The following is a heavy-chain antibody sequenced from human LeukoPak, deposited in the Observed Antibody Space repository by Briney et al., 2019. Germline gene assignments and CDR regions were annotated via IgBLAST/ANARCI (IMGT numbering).Heavy chain of an antibody. Sequence: GGSLRLSCAASGFTFSSYSMNWVRQAPGKGLEWVSSISRSSSYIYYADSVKGRFTISRDNAKNSLYLQMNSLRAEDTAVYYCARWNYDNGAYYLDYWGRGTLVTVSS. D-gene: IGHD3-22*01. V-gene: IGHV3-21*01. J-gene: IGHJ4*02. CDR1: GFTFSSYS. CDR3: ARWNYDNGAYYLDY. CDR2: ISRSSSYI.